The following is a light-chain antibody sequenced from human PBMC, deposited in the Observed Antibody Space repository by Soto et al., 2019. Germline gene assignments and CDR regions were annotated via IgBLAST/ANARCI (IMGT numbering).Light chain of an antibody. V-gene: IGKV3-20*01. J-gene: IGKJ5*01. Sequence: EIILTQSPDTLSLSPGERATLSCRSSQTVSSKYLAWCKQRPGQAPRLFSYGASTRAAGIPDRFSGSGSGTDFTLTITRLEPEDSEVYFCQQYTGPPTTFGQGTRLEIK. CDR1: QTVSSKY. CDR2: GAS. CDR3: QQYTGPPTT.